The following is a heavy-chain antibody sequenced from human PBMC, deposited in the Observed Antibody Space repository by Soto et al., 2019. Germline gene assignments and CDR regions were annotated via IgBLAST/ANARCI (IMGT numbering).Heavy chain of an antibody. CDR1: GGSISSYY. V-gene: IGHV4-59*01. Sequence: PSETLSLTCTVSGGSISSYYWSWIRQPPGKGLEWIGYIYYSGSTNYNPSLKSRVTISVDTSKNQFSLKLSSVTAADTAVYCCARVSSGRVFDYWGQGTLVTVSS. CDR2: IYYSGST. J-gene: IGHJ4*02. D-gene: IGHD1-26*01. CDR3: ARVSSGRVFDY.